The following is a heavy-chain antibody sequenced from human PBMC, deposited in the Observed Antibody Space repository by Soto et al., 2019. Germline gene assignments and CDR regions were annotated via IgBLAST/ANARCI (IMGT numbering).Heavy chain of an antibody. CDR3: AQGLLNGRWYAAD. CDR2: ITTNGHT. V-gene: IGHV3-23*01. J-gene: IGHJ4*02. Sequence: EVHLLESGGVLVQPGESLRLSCETSGVTFSNCVMTWVRQPPGKRLEWFSVITTNGHTDYADSVKGRFTISRDHSKNTVYLQMNSLRAEDTAVYYCAQGLLNGRWYAADWGQGTLVTVSS. D-gene: IGHD6-13*01. CDR1: GVTFSNCV.